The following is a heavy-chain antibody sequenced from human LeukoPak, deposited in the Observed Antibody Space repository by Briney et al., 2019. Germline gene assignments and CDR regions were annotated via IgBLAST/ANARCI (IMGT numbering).Heavy chain of an antibody. J-gene: IGHJ3*02. D-gene: IGHD4-11*01. CDR3: ARRATVTTWSAHDAFDI. V-gene: IGHV1-69*05. CDR1: GGTFSSYA. Sequence: GASVKVSCKASGGTFSSYAISWVRQAPGQGLEWMGGIIPIFGTANYAQKFQGRVTITTDESTSTAYMELSSLRSEDTAVYYCARRATVTTWSAHDAFDIWGQGTMVTVSS. CDR2: IIPIFGTA.